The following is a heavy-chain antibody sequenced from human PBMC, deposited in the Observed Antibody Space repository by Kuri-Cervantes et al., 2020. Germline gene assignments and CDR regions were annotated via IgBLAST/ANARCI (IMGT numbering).Heavy chain of an antibody. J-gene: IGHJ5*02. Sequence: GSLRLSCTVSGGSISSSSYYWGWIRQPPGKGLEWIGSIYYSGSTYYNPSLKSRVTISVDTSKNQFSLKLSSVTAADTAVYYCARGPRGIAAAGTNWFDPWGQGTLVTVSS. CDR2: IYYSGST. CDR1: GGSISSSSYY. D-gene: IGHD6-13*01. CDR3: ARGPRGIAAAGTNWFDP. V-gene: IGHV4-39*01.